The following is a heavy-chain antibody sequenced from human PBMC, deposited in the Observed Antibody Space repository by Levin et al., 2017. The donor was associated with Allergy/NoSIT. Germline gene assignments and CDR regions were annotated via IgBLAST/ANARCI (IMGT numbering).Heavy chain of an antibody. Sequence: SETLSLTCTVSGGSISSSSYYWGWIRQPPGKGLEWIGSIYYSGSTYYNPSLKSRVTISVDTSKNQFSLKLSSVTAADTAVYYCARHRDDYVWGSHQVYFDYWGQGTLVTVSS. J-gene: IGHJ4*02. V-gene: IGHV4-39*01. CDR2: IYYSGST. CDR3: ARHRDDYVWGSHQVYFDY. D-gene: IGHD3-16*01. CDR1: GGSISSSSYY.